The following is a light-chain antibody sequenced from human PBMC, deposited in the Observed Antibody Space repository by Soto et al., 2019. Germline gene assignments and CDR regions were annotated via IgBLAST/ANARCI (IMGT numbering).Light chain of an antibody. V-gene: IGLV2-14*01. J-gene: IGLJ1*01. Sequence: VLTQPASVSGSPGQSITISCTGTSSDVGGYDYVSWYQQHPGKAPKLMIYDVTNRPSGVSNRFSGSKSGNTASLTISGLQAEDEADYYCISYASIKTYVFGTGTKVT. CDR2: DVT. CDR3: ISYASIKTYV. CDR1: SSDVGGYDY.